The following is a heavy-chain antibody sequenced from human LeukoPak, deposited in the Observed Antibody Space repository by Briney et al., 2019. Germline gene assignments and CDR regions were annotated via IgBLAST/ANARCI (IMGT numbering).Heavy chain of an antibody. D-gene: IGHD6-13*01. CDR3: ARDLSYSSSWSVYYYYGMDV. Sequence: GGSLRLSCAASGFTFSNAWMNWVRQAPGKGLEWVGRIKSKTDGGTTDYAAPVKGRFTISRDDSKNTLYLQMNSLRAEDTAVYYRARDLSYSSSWSVYYYYGMDVWGQGTTVTVSS. CDR1: GFTFSNAW. CDR2: IKSKTDGGTT. J-gene: IGHJ6*02. V-gene: IGHV3-15*07.